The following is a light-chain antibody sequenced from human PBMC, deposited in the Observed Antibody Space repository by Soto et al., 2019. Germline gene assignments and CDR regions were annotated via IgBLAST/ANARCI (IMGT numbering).Light chain of an antibody. CDR1: TSNIGNNP. J-gene: IGLJ3*02. Sequence: QSVLTQPPSASETPGQRVTFSCSGDTSNIGNNPVNWYQQVPGTAPRLLIYNSNERPSGVPDRFSGSRSGTSASLAISGLQSEDEADYYCAAWDDSLNAWLFGGGTKVTV. CDR3: AAWDDSLNAWL. V-gene: IGLV1-44*01. CDR2: NSN.